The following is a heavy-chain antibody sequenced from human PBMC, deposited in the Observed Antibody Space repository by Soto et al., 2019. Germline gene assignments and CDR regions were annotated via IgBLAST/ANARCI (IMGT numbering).Heavy chain of an antibody. CDR1: GFTFRSYG. Sequence: GGPLRRSFAASGFTFRSYGMHWVRQAPGKVLELVAVIWYDGNNKYYAYSVKGRFTISRDNSNNTLYLQMSSLRAEDTAVYYCARGQLANDAFDIWGQGTMVNVSS. CDR2: IWYDGNNK. D-gene: IGHD6-13*01. V-gene: IGHV3-33*01. J-gene: IGHJ3*02. CDR3: ARGQLANDAFDI.